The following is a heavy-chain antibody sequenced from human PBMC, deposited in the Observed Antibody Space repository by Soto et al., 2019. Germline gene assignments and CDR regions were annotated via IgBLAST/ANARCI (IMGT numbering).Heavy chain of an antibody. CDR1: GLTFSSSW. D-gene: IGHD4-4*01. CDR3: ARDRGNYNGIFDY. Sequence: EVQLVESGGGLVQPGGSRRLSCAVSGLTFSSSWMHWVRQGPGKGLVWVSRINFDGSATHYADSVQGRFTLSRDNAKNVLYLQMTNLSAEDTAVYYCARDRGNYNGIFDYWGQGTLVTVSS. J-gene: IGHJ4*02. CDR2: INFDGSAT. V-gene: IGHV3-74*01.